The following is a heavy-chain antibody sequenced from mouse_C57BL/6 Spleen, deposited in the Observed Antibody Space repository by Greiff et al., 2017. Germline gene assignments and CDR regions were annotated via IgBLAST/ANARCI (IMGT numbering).Heavy chain of an antibody. V-gene: IGHV5-9*01. Sequence: EVQGVESGGGLVKPGGSLKLSCAASGFTFSSYTMSWVRQTPEKRLEWVATISGGGGNTYYPDSVKGRFTISRGTAKNTLYLQMSSLRSEDTALSYCASLAHYAMDYWGQGTSVTVSS. CDR3: ASLAHYAMDY. J-gene: IGHJ4*01. CDR2: ISGGGGNT. CDR1: GFTFSSYT.